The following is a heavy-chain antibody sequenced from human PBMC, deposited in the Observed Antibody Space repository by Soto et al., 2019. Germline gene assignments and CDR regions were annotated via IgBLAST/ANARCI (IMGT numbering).Heavy chain of an antibody. CDR3: SRGDSSLIDY. V-gene: IGHV3-33*01. CDR2: IWYDGSNK. Sequence: QVQMVESGGGVVQPGRSLRLSCVASGFTLSSYGMHWVRQAPGKGLEWVAIIWYDGSNKDYVDSVKGRFTISRDNSKNTLYLQMNSLRVEYTAAYYCSRGDSSLIDYWGQGTLFTVSS. CDR1: GFTLSSYG. J-gene: IGHJ4*02. D-gene: IGHD3-22*01.